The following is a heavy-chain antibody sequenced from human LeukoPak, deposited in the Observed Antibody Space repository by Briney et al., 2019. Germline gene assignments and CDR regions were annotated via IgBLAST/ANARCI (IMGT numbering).Heavy chain of an antibody. Sequence: GGSLRLSCAASGFTFSSYWMSWVRQAPGKGLEWVANIKQDGSEKYYVDSVKGRFTISRDNAKNSLYLQMNSLRAEDTAVYYCARKNWNYIGDAFDIWGQGTMITVSS. D-gene: IGHD1-7*01. J-gene: IGHJ3*02. CDR1: GFTFSSYW. CDR2: IKQDGSEK. V-gene: IGHV3-7*01. CDR3: ARKNWNYIGDAFDI.